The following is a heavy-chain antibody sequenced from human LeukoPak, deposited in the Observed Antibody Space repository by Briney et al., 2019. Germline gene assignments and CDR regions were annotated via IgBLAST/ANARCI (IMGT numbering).Heavy chain of an antibody. J-gene: IGHJ5*01. CDR1: GGSSSGYS. CDR3: AGCDSGGWFFDS. D-gene: IGHD6-19*01. V-gene: IGHV4-34*01. Sequence: SETLSLTCAVSGGSSSGYSWNWIRQPPGKGLEWIGEINQSGSTKYNPSLKSRVTISIDTSKSQFSMRLNSVTAADTALYYCAGCDSGGWFFDSWGQGALVTVSS. CDR2: INQSGST.